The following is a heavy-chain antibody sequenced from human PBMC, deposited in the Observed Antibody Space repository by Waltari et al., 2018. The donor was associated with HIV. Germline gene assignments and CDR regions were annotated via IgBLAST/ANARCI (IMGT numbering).Heavy chain of an antibody. Sequence: EVQLVESGGGLVKPGGSLRVSCAASGFTFSNAWMSWVRQAPEMGLEWVGRIKRKTDGETTDYAAPVKGRFTISRDDLKNTLYLQMNSLKTEDTAVYYCTAPFHNLNDAINDHWGQGTLVTVSS. V-gene: IGHV3-15*01. J-gene: IGHJ4*02. D-gene: IGHD1-1*01. CDR1: GFTFSNAW. CDR3: TAPFHNLNDAINDH. CDR2: IKRKTDGETT.